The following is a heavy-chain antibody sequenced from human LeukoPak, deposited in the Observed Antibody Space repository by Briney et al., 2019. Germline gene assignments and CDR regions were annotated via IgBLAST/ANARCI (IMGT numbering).Heavy chain of an antibody. CDR2: ISYDGSNK. Sequence: GGSLRLSCAASGFTFSSYAMHWVRQAPGKGLEWVAVISYDGSNKYYADSVKGRFTISRDNSKDTLYLQMNSLRAEDTAVYYCAKSLPPGRITMVRGIDYWGQGTLVTVSS. CDR1: GFTFSSYA. V-gene: IGHV3-30-3*02. CDR3: AKSLPPGRITMVRGIDY. J-gene: IGHJ4*02. D-gene: IGHD3-10*01.